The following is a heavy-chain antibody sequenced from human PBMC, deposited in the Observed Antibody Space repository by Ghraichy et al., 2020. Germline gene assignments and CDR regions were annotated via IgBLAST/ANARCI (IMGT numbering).Heavy chain of an antibody. V-gene: IGHV4-31*03. Sequence: SETLSLTCTVSGGSISSGGYYWSWIRQHPGKGLEWIGYIYYSGSTYYNPSLKSRVTISVDTSKNQFSLKLSSVTAADTAVYYCARAFGYCSSTSCYTGYYGMDVWGQGTTVTVSS. D-gene: IGHD2-2*02. CDR3: ARAFGYCSSTSCYTGYYGMDV. J-gene: IGHJ6*02. CDR1: GGSISSGGYY. CDR2: IYYSGST.